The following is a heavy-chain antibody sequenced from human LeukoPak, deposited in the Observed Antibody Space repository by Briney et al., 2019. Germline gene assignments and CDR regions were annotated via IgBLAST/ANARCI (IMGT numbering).Heavy chain of an antibody. Sequence: SETLSLTCTGTGGSISSYYWSWIRQPPGKGLEWIGYIYYSGSTNYNPSLTSRVSISVDTSKNQFSLKLSSVTAADTAVYYCASGYYDSSGYHFDYWGQGTLVTVSS. D-gene: IGHD3-22*01. CDR1: GGSISSYY. J-gene: IGHJ4*02. CDR2: IYYSGST. V-gene: IGHV4-59*01. CDR3: ASGYYDSSGYHFDY.